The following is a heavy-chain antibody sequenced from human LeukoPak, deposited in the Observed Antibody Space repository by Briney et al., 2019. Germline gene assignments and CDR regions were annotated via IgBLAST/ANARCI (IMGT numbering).Heavy chain of an antibody. Sequence: PGGSLRLSYAASGIIFSNYWMTWVRQAPGKGLEWVADINKDGTEIWYVDSVKGRFTISRDNAKNSVYLQMNSLRAEDTAVYYCTRWRGAQSEFEYWGQGTLVTVSP. CDR2: INKDGTEI. D-gene: IGHD3-3*01. CDR3: TRWRGAQSEFEY. J-gene: IGHJ4*02. CDR1: GIIFSNYW. V-gene: IGHV3-7*01.